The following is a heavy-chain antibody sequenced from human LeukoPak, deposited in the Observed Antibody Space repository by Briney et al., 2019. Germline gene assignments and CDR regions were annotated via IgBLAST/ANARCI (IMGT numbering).Heavy chain of an antibody. CDR1: GFTFISYG. D-gene: IGHD5-12*01. V-gene: IGHV3-30*02. CDR3: AKDGLYSGYDVYYFDY. Sequence: PGGSLRLSCAASGFTFISYGMHWVRQAPGKGLEWVAFIRYDGSNKFYADSVKGRFTISRDNSRNTLYLQMNSLRAEDTAVYYCAKDGLYSGYDVYYFDYWGQGTLVTVSS. CDR2: IRYDGSNK. J-gene: IGHJ4*02.